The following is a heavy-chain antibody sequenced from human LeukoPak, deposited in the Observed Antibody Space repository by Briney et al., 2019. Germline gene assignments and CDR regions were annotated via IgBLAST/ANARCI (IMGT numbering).Heavy chain of an antibody. CDR1: GYTFTGYY. V-gene: IGHV1-2*02. J-gene: IGHJ6*03. Sequence: ASVKVSCKASGYTFTGYYMHWVRQAPGQGLEWMGWINPNNGDTHYAEKFEGTVTMTRDTSIRTAYMELSSLRSDDTAVYYCARGVAGVYFYYYMDVWGKGTTVTVSS. CDR3: ARGVAGVYFYYYMDV. CDR2: INPNNGDT. D-gene: IGHD1-14*01.